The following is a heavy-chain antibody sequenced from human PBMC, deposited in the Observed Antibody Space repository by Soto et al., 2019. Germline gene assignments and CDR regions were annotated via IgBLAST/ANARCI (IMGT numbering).Heavy chain of an antibody. CDR1: GGTFSSYT. CDR3: AKDELGPLGYCSSTSCSLFDY. CDR2: IIPILGIA. D-gene: IGHD2-2*03. Sequence: QVQLVQSGAEVKKPGSSAKVSCKASGGTFSSYTISWVRQAPGQGLEWMGRIIPILGIANYAQKFQGRVTITADKSTSTAYMELSSLRSEDTAVYYCAKDELGPLGYCSSTSCSLFDYWGQGTLVTVSS. J-gene: IGHJ4*02. V-gene: IGHV1-69*08.